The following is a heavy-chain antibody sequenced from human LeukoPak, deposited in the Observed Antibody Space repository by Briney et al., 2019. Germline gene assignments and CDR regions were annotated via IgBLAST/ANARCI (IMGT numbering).Heavy chain of an antibody. D-gene: IGHD3-10*01. V-gene: IGHV4-59*01. CDR1: GGSISSYY. CDR3: ARAFGVGDVDY. Sequence: PSETLSLTCTVSGGSISSYYWSWIRQRPGKGLEWIGYIYYSGSTNYNPSLKSRVTISVDTSKNQFSLKLSSVTAADTAVYYCARAFGVGDVDYWGQGTLVTVSS. J-gene: IGHJ4*02. CDR2: IYYSGST.